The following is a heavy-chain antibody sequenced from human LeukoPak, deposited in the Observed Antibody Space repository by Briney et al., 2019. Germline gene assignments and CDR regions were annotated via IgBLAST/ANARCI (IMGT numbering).Heavy chain of an antibody. J-gene: IGHJ4*02. D-gene: IGHD6-19*01. CDR3: AREGPIAVAGTGY. CDR1: GFTFSSYA. CDR2: IYSGGST. Sequence: GSLRLSCAASGFTFSSYAMSWVRQAPGKGLEWVSVIYSGGSTYYADSVKGRFTISRDNSKNTLYLQMNSLRAEDTAVYYCAREGPIAVAGTGYWGQGTLVTVSS. V-gene: IGHV3-53*01.